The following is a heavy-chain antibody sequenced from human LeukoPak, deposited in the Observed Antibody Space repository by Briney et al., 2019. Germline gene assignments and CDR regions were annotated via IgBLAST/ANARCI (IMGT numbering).Heavy chain of an antibody. CDR3: ARDFHYYDSSGYYYAESRPYYFDY. Sequence: SVKVSCKASGGTFSSYAISGVRQAPGQGLEWMGRIIPIFGTANYAQKFQGRVTITADKSTSTAYMELSSLRSEDTAVYYCARDFHYYDSSGYYYAESRPYYFDYWGQGTLVTVSS. V-gene: IGHV1-69*06. CDR2: IIPIFGTA. CDR1: GGTFSSYA. D-gene: IGHD3-22*01. J-gene: IGHJ4*02.